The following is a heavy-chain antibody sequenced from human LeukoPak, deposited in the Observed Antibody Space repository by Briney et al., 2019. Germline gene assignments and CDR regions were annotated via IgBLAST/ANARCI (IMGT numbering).Heavy chain of an antibody. Sequence: QAGGSLRLSCAASGFTFSSYWMSWDRQAPGKGLEWVANIKQDGSEKYYVDSVKGRFTISRDNAKNSLYLQMNSLRAEDTAVYYCAAAMDSSGYYYFDYWGQGTLVTVSS. CDR2: IKQDGSEK. V-gene: IGHV3-7*01. CDR3: AAAMDSSGYYYFDY. J-gene: IGHJ4*02. CDR1: GFTFSSYW. D-gene: IGHD3-22*01.